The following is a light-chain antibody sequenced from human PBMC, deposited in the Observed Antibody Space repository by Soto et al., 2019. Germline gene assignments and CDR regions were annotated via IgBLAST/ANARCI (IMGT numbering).Light chain of an antibody. Sequence: EIVLTQSPGTLSLSPGERATISCRASQSVSSSYLAWNQQKPGQAPGLLIYGASSRATGIPDRFSGSGSGTDFSLTISRLEPEDFAVYYCQQYGSSRTFGQGTKVDIK. CDR2: GAS. CDR3: QQYGSSRT. J-gene: IGKJ1*01. CDR1: QSVSSSY. V-gene: IGKV3-20*01.